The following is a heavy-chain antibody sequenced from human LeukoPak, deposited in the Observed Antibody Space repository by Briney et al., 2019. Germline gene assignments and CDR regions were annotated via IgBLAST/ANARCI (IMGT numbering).Heavy chain of an antibody. CDR2: IIPILGIA. CDR1: GGTFSSYA. D-gene: IGHD6-19*01. V-gene: IGHV1-69*04. J-gene: IGHJ4*02. Sequence: ASVKVSCKASGGTFSSYAISWVRQAPGQGLEWMGRIIPILGIANYAQKFQGRVTITADKSTSTAYVELSSLRSEDTAVYYCARIPDSSGWYLRDYWGQGTLVTVSS. CDR3: ARIPDSSGWYLRDY.